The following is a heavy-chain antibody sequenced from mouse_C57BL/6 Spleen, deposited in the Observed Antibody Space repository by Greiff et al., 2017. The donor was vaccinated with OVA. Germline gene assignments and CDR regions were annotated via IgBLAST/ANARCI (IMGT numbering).Heavy chain of an antibody. V-gene: IGHV1-22*01. D-gene: IGHD2-4*01. J-gene: IGHJ2*01. CDR3: AREGYDYDVYFDY. CDR2: INPNNGGT. Sequence: DVQLQESGPELVKPGASVKMSCKASGYTFTDYNMHWVKQSHGKSLEWIGYINPNNGGTSYNQKFKGKATLTVNKSSSTAYMELRSLTSEDSAVYYCAREGYDYDVYFDYWGQGTTLTVSS. CDR1: GYTFTDYN.